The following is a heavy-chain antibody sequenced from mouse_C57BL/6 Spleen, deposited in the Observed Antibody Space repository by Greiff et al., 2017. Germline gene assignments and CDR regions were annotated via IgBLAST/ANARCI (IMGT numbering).Heavy chain of an antibody. CDR3: ARHNYGYYDSMDY. J-gene: IGHJ4*01. D-gene: IGHD2-2*01. CDR2: ISNGGGST. CDR1: GFTFSDYY. V-gene: IGHV5-12*01. Sequence: EVMLVESGGGLVQPGGSLKLSCAASGFTFSDYYMYWVRQTPEKRLEWVAYISNGGGSTYYPDNVKGRFTISRDNAKNTLYLQMSRLKSEDTAMYYCARHNYGYYDSMDYWGQGTSVTVSS.